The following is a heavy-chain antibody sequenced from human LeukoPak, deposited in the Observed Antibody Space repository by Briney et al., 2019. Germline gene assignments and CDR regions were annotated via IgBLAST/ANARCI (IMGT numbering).Heavy chain of an antibody. J-gene: IGHJ4*02. Sequence: GGSLRLSCAASEFSVINNYVSWVRQAPGKGLEWVSVIYSSGDTYYADSVKGRFTISRDTSKNTLYLEMNSLRAEDTAVYYCAKMVLITVSDYFTYWGQATLVTVSS. CDR2: IYSSGDT. CDR3: AKMVLITVSDYFTY. D-gene: IGHD3-10*02. CDR1: EFSVINNY. V-gene: IGHV3-53*01.